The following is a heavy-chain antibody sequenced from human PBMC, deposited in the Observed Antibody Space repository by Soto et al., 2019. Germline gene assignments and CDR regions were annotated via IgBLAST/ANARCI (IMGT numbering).Heavy chain of an antibody. V-gene: IGHV3-33*01. CDR3: ARDDYDFWSGTVGMDV. D-gene: IGHD3-3*01. Sequence: QVQLVESGGGVVQPGRSLRLSCAASGFTFSSNGMHWVRQAPGKGLEGVAVIWYDGSNKYYADSVKGRFTISRDNSKNTLYLQMNSLRAEDTAVYYCARDDYDFWSGTVGMDVWGQGTTVTVSS. CDR1: GFTFSSNG. CDR2: IWYDGSNK. J-gene: IGHJ6*02.